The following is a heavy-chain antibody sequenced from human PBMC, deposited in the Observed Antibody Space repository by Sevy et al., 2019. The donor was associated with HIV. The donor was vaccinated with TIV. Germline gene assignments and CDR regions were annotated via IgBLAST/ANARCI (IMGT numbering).Heavy chain of an antibody. D-gene: IGHD5-12*01. V-gene: IGHV3-15*01. CDR3: ITDPGYRGYDEEVINYYYYGMDV. Sequence: GGSLRLSCAASGFTISSAWMSWVRLAPGKGLEWVGRIKSKTDGRTIDYAAPVKGRFTISREDSKNTLYLQMNSLKTEDTSVYYCITDPGYRGYDEEVINYYYYGMDVWGQGTTVTVSS. CDR1: GFTISSAW. J-gene: IGHJ6*02. CDR2: IKSKTDGRTI.